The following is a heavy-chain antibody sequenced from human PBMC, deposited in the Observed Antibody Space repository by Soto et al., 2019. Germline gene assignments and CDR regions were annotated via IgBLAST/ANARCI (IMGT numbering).Heavy chain of an antibody. D-gene: IGHD2-2*01. CDR3: ASLFYCSSTSCYYYYGMDV. V-gene: IGHV4-39*01. Sequence: SDTLTLNCTVSGRSITSNSYYCGWIREPPWKGLEWIGSIYYSGSTYYNPSLKSRVTISVDTSKNQFSLKLSSVTAADTAVYYCASLFYCSSTSCYYYYGMDVWGQGTTVT. CDR1: GRSITSNSYY. J-gene: IGHJ6*02. CDR2: IYYSGST.